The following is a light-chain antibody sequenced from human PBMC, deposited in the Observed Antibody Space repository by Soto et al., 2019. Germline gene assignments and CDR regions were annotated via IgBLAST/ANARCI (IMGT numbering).Light chain of an antibody. CDR1: LPITNY. Sequence: IQFSHSPSSLSASVGDRVTITCRASLPITNYLAWYKQKPGKIPNLLIYAASTLQAGVPSRFSGSGSGTDFTLTISSLQPEDVADYYCKKYNSAHLTFGVLTKVDIK. V-gene: IGKV1-27*01. CDR3: KKYNSAHLT. J-gene: IGKJ4*01. CDR2: AAS.